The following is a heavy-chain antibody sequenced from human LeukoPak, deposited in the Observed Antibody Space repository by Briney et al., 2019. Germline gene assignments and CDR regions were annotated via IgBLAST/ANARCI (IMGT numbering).Heavy chain of an antibody. CDR3: ARHLNYYYYYYMDV. Sequence: SETLSLTCTVSGGSISSYYWSWIRQPPGKGLEWIGYIYYSGSTNYNPSLKSRVTISVDTSKNQFSLKLSSVTAADTAVYYCARHLNYYYYYYMDVWGTGTTVTVSS. CDR2: IYYSGST. CDR1: GGSISSYY. V-gene: IGHV4-59*01. J-gene: IGHJ6*03.